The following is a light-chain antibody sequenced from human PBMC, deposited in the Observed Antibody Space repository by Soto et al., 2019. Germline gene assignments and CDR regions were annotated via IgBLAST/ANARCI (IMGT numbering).Light chain of an antibody. CDR3: QRYGSTVT. CDR2: GTS. Sequence: EIVLTQSPGALPLSPGESATLSCTASQSVSSGHLAWYQQQPGQAPRLLIFGTSRRATGIPDRFSVSGSGTDFTLTIRRLEPEDFAVYYCQRYGSTVTFGGGTKVDIK. J-gene: IGKJ4*01. V-gene: IGKV3-20*01. CDR1: QSVSSGH.